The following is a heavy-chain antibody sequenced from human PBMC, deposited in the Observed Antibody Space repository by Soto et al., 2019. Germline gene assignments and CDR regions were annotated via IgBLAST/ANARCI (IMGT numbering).Heavy chain of an antibody. CDR2: INTGSSNT. D-gene: IGHD3-9*01. CDR3: ARAMPTAGYIDFDQ. Sequence: QVDLVQSGAEVKEPGASVRISCEASGYTFTSYGIHWVRQAPGQRLEWMGWINTGSSNTRYSPEFQARVTITRDTSASTASMELNSLSSEETADYYCARAMPTAGYIDFDQWGQGTLVTVSS. V-gene: IGHV1-3*04. CDR1: GYTFTSYG. J-gene: IGHJ4*02.